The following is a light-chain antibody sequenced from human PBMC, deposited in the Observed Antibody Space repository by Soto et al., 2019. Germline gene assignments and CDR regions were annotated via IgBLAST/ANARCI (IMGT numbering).Light chain of an antibody. CDR1: SSDVGFFNY. V-gene: IGLV2-23*02. CDR2: EVT. J-gene: IGLJ7*01. Sequence: QSALTQPASVSGSPGQSITISCTGTSSDVGFFNYVSWYQHHPGKAPKLMIFEVTNRPSGVSIRFSGSKSGNTASLTISGLQAEDEADYYCCSYAGSSTFVFGTGTQLTVL. CDR3: CSYAGSSTFV.